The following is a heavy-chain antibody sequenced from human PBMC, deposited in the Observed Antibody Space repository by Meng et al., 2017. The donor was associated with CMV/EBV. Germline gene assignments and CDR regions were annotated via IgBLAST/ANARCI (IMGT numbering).Heavy chain of an antibody. CDR3: ARDSRIVVVLDGMDV. CDR2: ISYDGSNK. Sequence: GGSLRLSCAASGFTFSSYAMHWVRPAPGKGLEWVAVISYDGSNKYYADSVKGRFTISRDNSKNTLYLQMNSLRAEDTAVYYCARDSRIVVVLDGMDVWGQGTTVTVSS. J-gene: IGHJ6*02. D-gene: IGHD2-2*01. V-gene: IGHV3-30*04. CDR1: GFTFSSYA.